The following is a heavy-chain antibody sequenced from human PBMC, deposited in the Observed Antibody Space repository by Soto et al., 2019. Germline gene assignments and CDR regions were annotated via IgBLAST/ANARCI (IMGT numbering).Heavy chain of an antibody. V-gene: IGHV3-11*01. Sequence: QVQLVESGGGLVKPGGSLRLSCAASGFTLSDYYMTWIRQAPGKGLEWVSDISISGTTIHYADSVRGRFTISRDNAKNSLWLQMNPLRAEDTAVYYCVRFRGDGYYNFWGQGTLVTVSS. CDR2: ISISGTTI. D-gene: IGHD3-9*01. J-gene: IGHJ4*02. CDR3: VRFRGDGYYNF. CDR1: GFTLSDYY.